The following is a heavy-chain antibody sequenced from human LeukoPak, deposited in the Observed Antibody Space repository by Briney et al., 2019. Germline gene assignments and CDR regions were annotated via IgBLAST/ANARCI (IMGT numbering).Heavy chain of an antibody. D-gene: IGHD3-9*01. J-gene: IGHJ4*02. CDR3: AQDATGFSDFDY. V-gene: IGHV3-23*01. CDR2: ISGSGGRT. CDR1: GYSISSGYY. Sequence: HSSETLSLTCTVSGYSISSGYYWGWIRQPPGKGLEWVSGISGSGGRTYYADSVKGPFTISRDNSKNTLYLQMNTLRADATAVYYCAQDATGFSDFDYWGQGTLVTVSS.